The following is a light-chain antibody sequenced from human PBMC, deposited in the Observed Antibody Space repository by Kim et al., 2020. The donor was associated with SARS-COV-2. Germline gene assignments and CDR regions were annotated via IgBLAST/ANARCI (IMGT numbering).Light chain of an antibody. CDR3: QAWDSRDVV. CDR2: QDS. CDR1: KLGDKY. Sequence: SYELTQPPSVSVSPGQTASITFSGDKLGDKYACWYQQKPGQSPVLVIYQDSKRPSGIPERFSGSNSGNTATLTISGTQAMDEADYYCQAWDSRDVVFGGGTQLTVL. J-gene: IGLJ2*01. V-gene: IGLV3-1*01.